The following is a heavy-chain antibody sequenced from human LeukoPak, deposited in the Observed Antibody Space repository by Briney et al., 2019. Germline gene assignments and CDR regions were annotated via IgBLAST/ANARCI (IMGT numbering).Heavy chain of an antibody. V-gene: IGHV1-8*01. Sequence: ASVKVSCKAFGYTFTNYDINWVRQATGQGLEWMGWMSPNSGNTGYAQKFQGRITMTRDTSISTAYMELSSLRSEDTAVYYCARNLYNTGDFESWGQGTLVPVSS. CDR2: MSPNSGNT. CDR3: ARNLYNTGDFES. D-gene: IGHD1-14*01. CDR1: GYTFTNYD. J-gene: IGHJ4*02.